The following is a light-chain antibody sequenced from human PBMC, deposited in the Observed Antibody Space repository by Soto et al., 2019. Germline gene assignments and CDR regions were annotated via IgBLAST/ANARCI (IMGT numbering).Light chain of an antibody. J-gene: IGKJ1*01. CDR2: GAS. CDR1: QSVSSSY. Sequence: EIVLTQSPGTLSLSPGERATLSCRASQSVSSSYLAWYQQKPGQAPRLLIYGASSRATGIPDRFSGSGSGTDFTLTISRLEAEDVAVYYCQQYDSSSPWTFGQGTKVEIK. CDR3: QQYDSSSPWT. V-gene: IGKV3-20*01.